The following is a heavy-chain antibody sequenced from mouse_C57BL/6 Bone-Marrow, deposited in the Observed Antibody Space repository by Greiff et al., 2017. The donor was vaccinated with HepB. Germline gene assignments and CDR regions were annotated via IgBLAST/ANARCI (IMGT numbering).Heavy chain of an antibody. CDR1: GYSFTSYY. D-gene: IGHD2-1*01. CDR3: ANYYY. J-gene: IGHJ3*01. Sequence: QVQLQQSGPELVKPGASVKISCKASGYSFTSYYIHWVKQRPGQGLEWIGWIDPGSGNTKYNEKFKGKATLTADTSSSTAYMQLSSLTSEDSAVYYCANYYYWGQGTLVTVSA. CDR2: IDPGSGNT. V-gene: IGHV1-66*01.